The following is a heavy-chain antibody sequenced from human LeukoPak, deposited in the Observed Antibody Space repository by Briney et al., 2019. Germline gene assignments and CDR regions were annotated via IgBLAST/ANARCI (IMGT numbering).Heavy chain of an antibody. Sequence: GGSLRLSCAASGFTFSNYSMNWVRQAPGKGLEWVSSISSSSSYIYYADSVKGRFTISRDNAKNSLYLQMNSLRAEDTAVYYCAVTGYSSGWYNRFWGQGTLVTVSS. CDR1: GFTFSNYS. D-gene: IGHD6-19*01. J-gene: IGHJ4*02. CDR2: ISSSSSYI. CDR3: AVTGYSSGWYNRF. V-gene: IGHV3-21*01.